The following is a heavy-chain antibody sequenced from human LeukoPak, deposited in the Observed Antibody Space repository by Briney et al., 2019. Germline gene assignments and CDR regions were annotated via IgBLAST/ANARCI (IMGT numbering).Heavy chain of an antibody. CDR1: GFTFSSYA. CDR2: IYSGGST. CDR3: AKHMTTETRGPRYYYGMDV. D-gene: IGHD4-17*01. J-gene: IGHJ6*02. V-gene: IGHV3-23*03. Sequence: GGSLRLSCAASGFTFSSYAMSWVRQAPGKGLEWVSVIYSGGSTYYADSVKGRFTISRDNPKNTLYLQMNSLRAEDTAVYYCAKHMTTETRGPRYYYGMDVWGQGTTVTVSS.